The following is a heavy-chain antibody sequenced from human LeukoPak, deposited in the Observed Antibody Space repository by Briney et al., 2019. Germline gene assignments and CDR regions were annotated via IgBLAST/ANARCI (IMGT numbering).Heavy chain of an antibody. CDR3: ASISHSLFS. CDR2: ISYDGSNK. D-gene: IGHD4-11*01. Sequence: GGSLRLSCAASGFTFSSYAMHWVRQAPGKGLEWVAVISYDGSNKCYADSVKGRFTISRDNSKNTLYLQMNSLRAEDTAVYYCASISHSLFSWGQGTLVTVSS. J-gene: IGHJ4*02. V-gene: IGHV3-30*01. CDR1: GFTFSSYA.